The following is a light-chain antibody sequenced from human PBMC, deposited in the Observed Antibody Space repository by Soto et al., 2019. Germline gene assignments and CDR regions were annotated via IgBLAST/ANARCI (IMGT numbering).Light chain of an antibody. CDR2: DVT. CDR1: SSDVCGYNY. CDR3: SSYTTSNTRQIV. Sequence: QSVLTQPASVSGAPGQSITISLTGTSSDVCGYNYVSWYQHHPGKAPKLIIYDVTNRPSGVSNPFSGSKSGNTASLTISGLQPEDEADYYCSSYTTSNTRQIVFGTGTRSPS. V-gene: IGLV2-14*03. J-gene: IGLJ1*01.